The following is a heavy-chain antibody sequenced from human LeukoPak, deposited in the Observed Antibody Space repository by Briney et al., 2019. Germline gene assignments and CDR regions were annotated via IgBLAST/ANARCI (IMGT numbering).Heavy chain of an antibody. J-gene: IGHJ4*02. CDR3: ARGAALGHKFGY. D-gene: IGHD1-26*01. V-gene: IGHV3-11*06. CDR2: ISSSSSYT. CDR1: GFTFSDYY. Sequence: GGSLRLSCAASGFTFSDYYMSWIRQAPGKGLEWVSYISSSSSYTNYADSVKGRFTISRDNAKNSLYLQMNSLRAEDTAVYYCARGAALGHKFGYWGQGTLVTVSP.